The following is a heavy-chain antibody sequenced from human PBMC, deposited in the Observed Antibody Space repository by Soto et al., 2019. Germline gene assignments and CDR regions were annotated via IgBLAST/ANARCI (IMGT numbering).Heavy chain of an antibody. CDR2: IIPIFGTA. CDR1: GVTFSSYA. J-gene: IGHJ3*02. CDR3: AIDSSGSDDAFDI. V-gene: IGHV1-69*06. Sequence: GASVKVSCKASGVTFSSYAISWVRQAPGQGLEWMGGIIPIFGTANYAQKFQGRVTITADKSTSTAYMELSSLRSEDTAVYYCAIDSSGSDDAFDIWGQGTMVTVSS. D-gene: IGHD3-22*01.